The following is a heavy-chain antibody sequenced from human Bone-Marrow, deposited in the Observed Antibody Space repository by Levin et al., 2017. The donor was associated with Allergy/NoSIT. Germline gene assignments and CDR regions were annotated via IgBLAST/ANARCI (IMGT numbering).Heavy chain of an antibody. J-gene: IGHJ2*01. V-gene: IGHV4-59*12. D-gene: IGHD6-19*01. Sequence: ESLKISCTLSGGSMDSYYWSWVRQTPGKGLEWIGYIYYKGSTNYNPSLKGRVTMSVDMSKAQFSLRLTSMTAADTAVYYCARGGGTSGWYGWYFDLWGRGTLVTVSS. CDR3: ARGGGTSGWYGWYFDL. CDR1: GGSMDSYY. CDR2: IYYKGST.